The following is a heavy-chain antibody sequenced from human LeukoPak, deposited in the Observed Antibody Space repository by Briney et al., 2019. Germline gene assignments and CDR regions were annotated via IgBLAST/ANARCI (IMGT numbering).Heavy chain of an antibody. D-gene: IGHD6-19*01. V-gene: IGHV4-39*07. CDR3: ARGGQQWLVHHDAFDI. J-gene: IGHJ3*02. CDR1: GGSISSSSYY. CDR2: IYYSGYT. Sequence: SETLSLTCTVSGGSISSSSYYWGWIRQPPGKGLEWIGSIYYSGYTYYNASVESRVTISVDTSKNQFSLKLSSVTAADTAVYYCARGGQQWLVHHDAFDIWGQGTMVTVSS.